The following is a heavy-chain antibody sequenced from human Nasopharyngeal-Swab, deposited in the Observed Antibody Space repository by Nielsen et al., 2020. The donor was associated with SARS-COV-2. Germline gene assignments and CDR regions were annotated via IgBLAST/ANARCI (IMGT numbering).Heavy chain of an antibody. Sequence: GESLKISCKGSGYSFTSYWIGWVRQMPGKGLEWMGIIYPGDSDTRYSPSFQGQVTISADKSISTAYLQWSSLKASDTAMYYCARLSGFRVVPAAMTQYYLDYWGQGTLVTVSS. CDR3: ARLSGFRVVPAAMTQYYLDY. V-gene: IGHV5-51*01. CDR1: GYSFTSYW. D-gene: IGHD2-2*01. CDR2: IYPGDSDT. J-gene: IGHJ4*02.